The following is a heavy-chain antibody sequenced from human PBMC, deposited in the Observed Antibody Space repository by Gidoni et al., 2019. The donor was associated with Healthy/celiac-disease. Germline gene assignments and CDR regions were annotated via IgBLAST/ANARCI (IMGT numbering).Heavy chain of an antibody. Sequence: QVQLVQSGAEVKKPGASVQVSCKASGYTFTSYGISWVRQAPGKGLEWMGWINADNGNTNYAQKLQGRVTMTTDTSTSTAYMELRILRSDDTAVYYCARASYQLRPYNWFDPWGQGTLVTVSS. J-gene: IGHJ5*02. D-gene: IGHD2-2*01. CDR3: ARASYQLRPYNWFDP. CDR2: INADNGNT. CDR1: GYTFTSYG. V-gene: IGHV1-18*04.